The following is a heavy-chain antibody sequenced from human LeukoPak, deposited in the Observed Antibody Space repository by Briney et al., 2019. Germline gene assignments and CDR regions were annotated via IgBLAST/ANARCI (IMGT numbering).Heavy chain of an antibody. J-gene: IGHJ4*02. Sequence: ASVNVSCKASGYTFTSYAMHWVRQAPGQRLEWMGWINAGNGNTKYSQKFQGRVTITRDTSASTAYMELSSLRSEDTAVYYCARDLGYGDYLFYWGQGTLVTVSS. CDR2: INAGNGNT. D-gene: IGHD4-17*01. CDR1: GYTFTSYA. CDR3: ARDLGYGDYLFY. V-gene: IGHV1-3*01.